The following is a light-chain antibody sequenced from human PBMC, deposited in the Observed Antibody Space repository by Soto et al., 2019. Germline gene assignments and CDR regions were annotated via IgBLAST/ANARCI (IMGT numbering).Light chain of an antibody. CDR1: QSLSSDS. V-gene: IGKV3-20*01. J-gene: IGKJ1*01. CDR3: QQYGSSLTRT. Sequence: ENVVTQFPVTLSVSPRVRDTLSCRGGQSLSSDSVAWYQQKPGQAPRLLVYGASSRAAGIPDRFSGSGSGTDFTLTISGLVPEGFAVSDCQQYGSSLTRTFGQGTKVDIK. CDR2: GAS.